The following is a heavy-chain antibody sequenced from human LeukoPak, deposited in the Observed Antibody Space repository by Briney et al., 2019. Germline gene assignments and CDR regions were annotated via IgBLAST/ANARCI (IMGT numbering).Heavy chain of an antibody. CDR1: GYTFTSYG. Sequence: ASVKVSCKASGYTFTSYGISWVRQAPGQGLEWMGWISTYNGDTNYALKLQGRVTMTTDTSTSTAYMELRSLRSDDTAVYYCARANGYYYDSSGYYDWGQGTLVTVSS. D-gene: IGHD3-22*01. J-gene: IGHJ4*02. CDR3: ARANGYYYDSSGYYD. V-gene: IGHV1-18*01. CDR2: ISTYNGDT.